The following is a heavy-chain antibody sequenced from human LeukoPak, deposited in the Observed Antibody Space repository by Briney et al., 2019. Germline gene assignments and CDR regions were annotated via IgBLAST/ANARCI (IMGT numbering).Heavy chain of an antibody. V-gene: IGHV3-7*05. J-gene: IGHJ4*02. CDR2: IKEDGTKT. CDR3: ARGEAFCDY. CDR1: GFTFSRYW. Sequence: GGSLRLSCAASGFTFSRYWMTWVRQAPGKGLAWVANIKEDGTKTYYVDSVKGRFTISRDNAQNSLYLQMNSLTPEDTAVYFCARGEAFCDYWGQGALVTVSS.